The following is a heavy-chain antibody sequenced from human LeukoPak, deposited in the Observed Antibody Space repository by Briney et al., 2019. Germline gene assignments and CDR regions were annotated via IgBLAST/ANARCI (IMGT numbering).Heavy chain of an antibody. V-gene: IGHV3-23*01. Sequence: GGSLRLSCAASGFTFSNYAMNWVRLAPGKGLEWVSGISGSGATTNYADSVKGRFTISRDNSKNTLFLQMNSLRAEGTAVYYCAKQYIGFDYWGQGTPVTVSS. D-gene: IGHD5-18*01. CDR1: GFTFSNYA. CDR3: AKQYIGFDY. J-gene: IGHJ4*02. CDR2: ISGSGATT.